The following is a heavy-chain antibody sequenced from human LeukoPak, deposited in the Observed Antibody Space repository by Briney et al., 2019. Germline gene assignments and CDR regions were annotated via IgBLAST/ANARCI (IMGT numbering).Heavy chain of an antibody. CDR1: GGSISSSAYY. Sequence: PSETLSLTCTVSGGSISSSAYYWGWIRQPPGKGLEWIGSISYSGGTYYNPSLKSRVTMSAATSNNQFSLKLLSVTAADTAVYYCASGTSTYYELYYWGQGTLVTVSS. CDR2: ISYSGGT. V-gene: IGHV4-39*01. D-gene: IGHD2-2*01. J-gene: IGHJ4*02. CDR3: ASGTSTYYELYY.